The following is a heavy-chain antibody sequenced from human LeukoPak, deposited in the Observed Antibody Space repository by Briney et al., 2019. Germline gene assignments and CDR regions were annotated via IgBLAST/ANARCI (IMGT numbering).Heavy chain of an antibody. V-gene: IGHV3-30*02. Sequence: SGGSLRLSCAPSGFTFSSYGMHWVRQAPGKGLEGVAFIRYDGSNKYYADSVKGRFTISRDNSKNTLYLQINSLRAEYTAVYYCAKGDTAYSSSRPLDYWGQGTLVTVSS. D-gene: IGHD6-13*01. J-gene: IGHJ4*02. CDR1: GFTFSSYG. CDR3: AKGDTAYSSSRPLDY. CDR2: IRYDGSNK.